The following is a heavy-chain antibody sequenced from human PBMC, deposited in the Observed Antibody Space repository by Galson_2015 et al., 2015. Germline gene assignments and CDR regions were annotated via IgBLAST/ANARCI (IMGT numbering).Heavy chain of an antibody. D-gene: IGHD3-22*01. CDR3: ARQPYYYDDSRGCKALDY. CDR1: GYSFTSYW. J-gene: IGHJ4*02. Sequence: QSGAEVKKPGESLKISCKGSGYSFTSYWIGWVRQMPGKGLEWMGIIYPGDSDTKNSPSFQGQVTISADKSISTAYLQWSSLKASDTAMYYCARQPYYYDDSRGCKALDYWGQGTLVTVSS. V-gene: IGHV5-51*01. CDR2: IYPGDSDT.